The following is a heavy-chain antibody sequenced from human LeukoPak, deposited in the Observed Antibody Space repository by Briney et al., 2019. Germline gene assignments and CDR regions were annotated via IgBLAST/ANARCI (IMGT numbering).Heavy chain of an antibody. CDR2: IFYSGST. CDR3: ARRGPFTDTAMVH. Sequence: SETLSLTCTVSGGSISSYYWSWIRQPPGKGMEWIGYIFYSGSTYYNPSLKSRVTISVDTSKNQFSLKLSSVTAADTAVYYCARRGPFTDTAMVHWGQGTLVTVSS. V-gene: IGHV4-59*08. J-gene: IGHJ4*02. CDR1: GGSISSYY. D-gene: IGHD5-18*01.